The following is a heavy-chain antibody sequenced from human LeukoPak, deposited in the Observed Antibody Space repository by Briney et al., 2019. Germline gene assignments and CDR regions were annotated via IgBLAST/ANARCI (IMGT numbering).Heavy chain of an antibody. CDR2: INHSGST. V-gene: IGHV4-30-2*01. D-gene: IGHD2-2*01. Sequence: SQTLSLTCAVSGGSISSGGYSWSWIRQPPGKGLEWIGEINHSGSTNYDPSLKSRVTISVDTSKNQFSLKLSSVTAADTAVYYCARGGTNCSSTSCRHDVDCWGQGTLVTVSS. CDR1: GGSISSGGYS. CDR3: ARGGTNCSSTSCRHDVDC. J-gene: IGHJ4*02.